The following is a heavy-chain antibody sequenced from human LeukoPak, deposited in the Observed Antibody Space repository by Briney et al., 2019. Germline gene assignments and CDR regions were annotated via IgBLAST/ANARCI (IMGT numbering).Heavy chain of an antibody. D-gene: IGHD3-3*01. J-gene: IGHJ5*02. Sequence: GESLKISCKGSGYSFTSYWIGWVRQMPGKGLEWMGIIYPGDSDTRYSPSFQGQVTISADKSISTAYLQWSSLKASDTAMYYCASGAIFGTSQATWFDPWGQGTLVTVSS. CDR3: ASGAIFGTSQATWFDP. CDR1: GYSFTSYW. CDR2: IYPGDSDT. V-gene: IGHV5-51*01.